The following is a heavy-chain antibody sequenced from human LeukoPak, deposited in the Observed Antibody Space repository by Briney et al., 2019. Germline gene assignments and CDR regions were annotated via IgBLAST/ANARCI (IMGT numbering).Heavy chain of an antibody. CDR3: ARGTYQLLYIY. J-gene: IGHJ4*02. CDR2: MNPNSGNT. Sequence: GASVKVSCKASGYTFTSYDINWVRQATGQGLEWMGWMNPNSGNTGYVRKFQGRVTMTRNTSISTAYMELSSLRSEDTAVYYCARGTYQLLYIYWGQGTLVTVSS. CDR1: GYTFTSYD. V-gene: IGHV1-8*01. D-gene: IGHD2-2*02.